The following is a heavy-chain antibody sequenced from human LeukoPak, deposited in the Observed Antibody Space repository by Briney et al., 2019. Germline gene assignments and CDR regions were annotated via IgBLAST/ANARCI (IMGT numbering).Heavy chain of an antibody. CDR2: IYHSGST. J-gene: IGHJ6*03. CDR3: ARREVETTFLYYYYMDV. V-gene: IGHV4-34*01. CDR1: GGSFNDYY. Sequence: SETLSLTCAVYGGSFNDYYWIWIRRPPGKGLELIGEIYHSGSTYYNPSLKSRVTISVDTSKNQFSLKVSSVTAADTAVYYCARREVETTFLYYYYMDVWGKGTTVTVSS. D-gene: IGHD2/OR15-2a*01.